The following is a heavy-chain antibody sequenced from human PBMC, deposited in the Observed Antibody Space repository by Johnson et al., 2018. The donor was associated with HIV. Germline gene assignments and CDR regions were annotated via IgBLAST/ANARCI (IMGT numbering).Heavy chain of an antibody. CDR3: ARALADGWFSYDVFDI. V-gene: IGHV3-NL1*01. CDR1: GFTFSSYG. CDR2: IYSGGST. Sequence: QVQLVESGGGVVQPGRSLRLSCAASGFTFSSYGMHWVRQAPGKGLEWVAVIYSGGSTYYADSVKGRFTISRDNSKNTLYLQMNSLRAEDTAVYYCARALADGWFSYDVFDIWGQGTMVSVSS. J-gene: IGHJ3*02. D-gene: IGHD3-10*01.